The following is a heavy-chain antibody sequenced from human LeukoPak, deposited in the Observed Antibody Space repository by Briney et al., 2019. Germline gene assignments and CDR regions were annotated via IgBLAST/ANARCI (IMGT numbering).Heavy chain of an antibody. J-gene: IGHJ4*02. CDR1: VGSISSYY. CDR3: ARAPILYYFDC. CDR2: IYSTGIT. Sequence: PSETLSLTCTVSVGSISSYYWSWIRQPPGNELEGIGYIYSTGITSYNPSLKVRVTISIDTSKTQFSLNLNSVTAADTAVYYCARAPILYYFDCWGQGTLVTVSS. V-gene: IGHV4-59*08.